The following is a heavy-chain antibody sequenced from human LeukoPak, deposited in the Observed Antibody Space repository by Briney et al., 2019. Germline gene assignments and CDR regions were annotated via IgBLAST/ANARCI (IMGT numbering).Heavy chain of an antibody. J-gene: IGHJ4*02. V-gene: IGHV4-59*01. CDR2: IYYSGST. D-gene: IGHD6-13*01. Sequence: PSETLSLTCTVSGGSISSYYWSWIRQPPGKGLEWIGYIYYSGSTDYNPSLRSRVTMTVDPSQNQFSLKLSSVTAADTAVYYCARVAYSSSWYYFDSWGQGTLVTVSS. CDR3: ARVAYSSSWYYFDS. CDR1: GGSISSYY.